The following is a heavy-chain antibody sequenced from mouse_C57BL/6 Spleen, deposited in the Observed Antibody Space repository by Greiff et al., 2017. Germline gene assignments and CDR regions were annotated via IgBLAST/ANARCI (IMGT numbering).Heavy chain of an antibody. D-gene: IGHD2-1*01. CDR1: GFSLTSYG. CDR3: ASFYYGNYDAMDY. V-gene: IGHV2-2*01. J-gene: IGHJ4*01. Sequence: VQLQQSGPGLVQPSQSLSITCTVSGFSLTSYGVHWVRQSPGKGLEWLGVIWSGGSTDYNAAFISRLSISKDNSKSQVFFKMNSLQADDTAIYYCASFYYGNYDAMDYWGQGTSVTVSS. CDR2: IWSGGST.